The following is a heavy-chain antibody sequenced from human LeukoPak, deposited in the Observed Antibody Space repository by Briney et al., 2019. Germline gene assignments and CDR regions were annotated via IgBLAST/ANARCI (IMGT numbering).Heavy chain of an antibody. D-gene: IGHD6-19*01. CDR2: ISYDGSNK. V-gene: IGHV3-30*18. CDR1: GFTFSSYG. CDR3: AKDLLAVRAFDI. J-gene: IGHJ3*02. Sequence: PGGSLRLSCAASGFTFSSYGMHWVRQAPGKGLEWVAVISYDGSNKYYADSVKGRFIISRDNSKNTLYLQMNSLRAEDTAVYYCAKDLLAVRAFDIWGQGTMVTVSS.